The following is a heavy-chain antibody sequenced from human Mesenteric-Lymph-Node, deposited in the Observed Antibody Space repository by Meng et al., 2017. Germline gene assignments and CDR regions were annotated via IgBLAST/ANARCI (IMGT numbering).Heavy chain of an antibody. CDR1: GYTFTSYY. CDR3: ARVLRGSESYLRSRSDRGFAMDV. CDR2: INPNSGGT. D-gene: IGHD2-15*01. V-gene: IGHV1-2*06. Sequence: ASLKVSCKASGYTFTSYYMHWVRQAPGQGLEWMGRINPNSGGTNYAQKFQGRVTMTRDTSISTAYMELSSLRPDDTAVYYCARVLRGSESYLRSRSDRGFAMDVWGQGTTVTVSS. J-gene: IGHJ6*02.